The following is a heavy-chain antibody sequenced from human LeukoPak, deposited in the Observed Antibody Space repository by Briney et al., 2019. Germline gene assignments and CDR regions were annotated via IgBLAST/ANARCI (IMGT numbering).Heavy chain of an antibody. CDR3: ARQPLGRTKAFDY. CDR1: GYTFDTYW. V-gene: IGHV5-51*01. Sequence: GESLKISCKGSGYTFDTYWIGWVRQLLGKGLEWMGIIYPGDSDTRYSPSFQGQVTISADKSISTAYLQWSSLKASDTAMYYCARQPLGRTKAFDYWGQGTLVTVSS. D-gene: IGHD7-27*01. J-gene: IGHJ4*02. CDR2: IYPGDSDT.